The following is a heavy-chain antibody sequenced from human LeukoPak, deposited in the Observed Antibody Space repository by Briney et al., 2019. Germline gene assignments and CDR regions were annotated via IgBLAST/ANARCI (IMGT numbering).Heavy chain of an antibody. D-gene: IGHD3-10*01. CDR1: GFIFSNYA. Sequence: GGSLRLAWAASGFIFSNYAIDCGRQPPGKGLGWVALMSRDGSKTSPAAPVKGPFTISRDNTKNTLYLQMTSLRAEDTAVYYCAKDLGLLWFRDPPSPSYAMDVWGQGTTVTVSS. V-gene: IGHV3-30*11. CDR2: MSRDGSKT. J-gene: IGHJ6*02. CDR3: AKDLGLLWFRDPPSPSYAMDV.